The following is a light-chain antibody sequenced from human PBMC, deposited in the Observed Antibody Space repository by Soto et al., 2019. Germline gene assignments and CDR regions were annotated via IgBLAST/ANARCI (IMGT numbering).Light chain of an antibody. Sequence: QSALTQPASVSGSPGQSITISCTGTSSDFGSYSVVSWYQQLPGTAPKLLIYRDSQRPSGVPDRFSGSKSGTSASLAISGLRSEDEADYYCAAWDDSLRGWVFGGGTKLTVL. V-gene: IGLV1-47*01. CDR1: SSDFGSYS. CDR2: RDS. J-gene: IGLJ3*02. CDR3: AAWDDSLRGWV.